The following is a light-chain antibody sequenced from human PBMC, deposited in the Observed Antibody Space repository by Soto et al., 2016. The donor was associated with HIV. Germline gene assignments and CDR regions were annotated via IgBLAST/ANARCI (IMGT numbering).Light chain of an antibody. J-gene: IGLJ2*01. CDR1: KLGDKY. CDR2: QDS. CDR3: QAWDSGTAV. Sequence: SYELTQPPSVSVSPGQIASITCSGNKLGDKYACWYQQKPGQSPVLVIYQDSKRPSGIPERFSGSNSGNTATLTISGTQAMDEADYYCQAWDSGTAVFGGGTKLTVL. V-gene: IGLV3-1*01.